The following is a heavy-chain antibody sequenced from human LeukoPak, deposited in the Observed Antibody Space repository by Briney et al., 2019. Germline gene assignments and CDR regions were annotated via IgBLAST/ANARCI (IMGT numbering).Heavy chain of an antibody. D-gene: IGHD3-22*01. V-gene: IGHV4-38-2*01. CDR2: INHSGIT. CDR1: GYSIRSGHY. CDR3: ARSGDYIKEGFDY. Sequence: PSETLSLTCAVSGYSIRSGHYWGWIRQSPEKGLEWIGSINHSGITEYNPSLKSRVTLSVDTPKNQFSLQLRSVTAADRALYYCARSGDYIKEGFDYWGQGTQVTVSS. J-gene: IGHJ4*02.